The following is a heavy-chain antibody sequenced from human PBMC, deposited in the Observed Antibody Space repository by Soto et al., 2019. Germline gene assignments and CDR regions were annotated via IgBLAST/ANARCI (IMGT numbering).Heavy chain of an antibody. Sequence: QVPLEQSGAEVKKPGASVKVSCQTSGYTFTSYTLHWVRQAPGQGLEWLGWINAGNGREKYSQRFQDRVSLSTDRSKSPAFMEIRDPRSEATAVYYWAGGGGWVGEASFDTWGQGTLVIVSS. CDR3: AGGGGWVGEASFDT. D-gene: IGHD3-10*01. CDR1: GYTFTSYT. CDR2: INAGNGRE. J-gene: IGHJ4*02. V-gene: IGHV1-3*01.